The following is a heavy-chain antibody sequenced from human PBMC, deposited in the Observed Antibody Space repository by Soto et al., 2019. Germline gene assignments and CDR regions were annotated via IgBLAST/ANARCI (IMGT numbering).Heavy chain of an antibody. J-gene: IGHJ4*02. D-gene: IGHD3-22*01. CDR1: GFTFSSFG. CDR3: ASETHYYGSRGYRDY. V-gene: IGHV3-74*02. Sequence: VQLVESGGGVVQPGRSLRLSCAASGFTFSSFGMHWVRQAPGKGLEWVSRINNDGSSTNYADSVKGRFTVFRDNAKNTVYLQMSSLRVEDTAVYYCASETHYYGSRGYRDYWGQGTLVTVSS. CDR2: INNDGSST.